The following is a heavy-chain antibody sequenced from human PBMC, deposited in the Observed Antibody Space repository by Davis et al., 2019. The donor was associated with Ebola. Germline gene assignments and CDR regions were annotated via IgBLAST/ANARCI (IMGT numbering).Heavy chain of an antibody. J-gene: IGHJ3*02. V-gene: IGHV3-15*01. CDR1: GFTFSNAW. CDR2: IKSKTDGGTT. CDR3: TTDTLDAFDI. Sequence: GESLKISCAASGFTFSNAWMSWVRQAPGKGLEWVGRIKSKTDGGTTDYAAPVKGRFTISRDDSKNTLYLQMNSLKTEDTAVYYCTTDTLDAFDIWGQGTMVTVSS.